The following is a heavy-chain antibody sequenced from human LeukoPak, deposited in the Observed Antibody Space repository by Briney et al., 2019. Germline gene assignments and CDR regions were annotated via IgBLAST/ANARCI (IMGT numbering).Heavy chain of an antibody. V-gene: IGHV4-39*01. J-gene: IGHJ3*01. Sequence: PSETLSLTCAVSGGSISSSNWWSWVRQPPGQGLEWIASIKYSGHTFYSPSLKSRVTISVDTSNNQVSLRLTSVTAADTAVYYCAKQIAFYGEWASDVWGQGTTVTVSP. CDR2: IKYSGHT. CDR3: AKQIAFYGEWASDV. D-gene: IGHD2/OR15-2a*01. CDR1: GGSISSSNW.